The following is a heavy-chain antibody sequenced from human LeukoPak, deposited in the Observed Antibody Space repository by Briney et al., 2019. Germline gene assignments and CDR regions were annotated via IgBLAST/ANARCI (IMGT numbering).Heavy chain of an antibody. Sequence: GGSLTLSCAASGFTFSSYEMNWVRQAPGKGLEWVSYISSSGSTIYYADSVKGRFTISRDNARNSLYLQMNSLRAEDTAVYYCARLDYYGSGSYFDYWGRGTLVTVSS. V-gene: IGHV3-48*03. D-gene: IGHD3-10*01. CDR2: ISSSGSTI. J-gene: IGHJ4*02. CDR1: GFTFSSYE. CDR3: ARLDYYGSGSYFDY.